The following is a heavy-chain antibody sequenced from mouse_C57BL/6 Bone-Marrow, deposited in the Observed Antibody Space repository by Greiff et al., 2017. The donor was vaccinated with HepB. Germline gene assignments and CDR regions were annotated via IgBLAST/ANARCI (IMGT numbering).Heavy chain of an antibody. Sequence: EVQVVESGGGLVKPGGSLKLSCAASGFTFSSYAMSWVRQTPEKRLEWVATISDGGSYTYYPDNVKGRFTISRDNAKNNLYLQMSHLKSEDTAMYYCAREGDLGYWYFDVWGTGTTVTVSS. CDR1: GFTFSSYA. J-gene: IGHJ1*03. CDR3: AREGDLGYWYFDV. CDR2: ISDGGSYT. V-gene: IGHV5-4*01. D-gene: IGHD3-3*01.